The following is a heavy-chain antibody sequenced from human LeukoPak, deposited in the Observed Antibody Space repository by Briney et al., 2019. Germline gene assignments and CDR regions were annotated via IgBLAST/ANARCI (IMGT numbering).Heavy chain of an antibody. Sequence: PGESLKISCKGSGYSFTSYWIGWVRQMPGKGLEWMGIIYPGDSDTRYSPSFQGQVTISADKSISTAYLQWSSLKASDTAMYYCARHGPYSSGWYWFDPWGQGTLVTVSS. V-gene: IGHV5-51*01. J-gene: IGHJ5*02. D-gene: IGHD6-19*01. CDR2: IYPGDSDT. CDR1: GYSFTSYW. CDR3: ARHGPYSSGWYWFDP.